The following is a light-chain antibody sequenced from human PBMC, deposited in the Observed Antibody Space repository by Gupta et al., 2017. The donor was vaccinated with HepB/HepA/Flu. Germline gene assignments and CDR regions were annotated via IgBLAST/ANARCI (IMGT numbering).Light chain of an antibody. CDR3: SSYTSTITVETV. CDR2: DVT. J-gene: IGLJ2*01. V-gene: IGLV2-14*01. Sequence: QSALTQPASVSGSPLQPITISCSGTSRDVGAYNVVNWYQQLPGKAPKLMIYDVTNRPSGVPNRFSGSKSGNTASLTISGLQAEDEADYYCSSYTSTITVETVFGGGTKLTVL. CDR1: SRDVGAYNV.